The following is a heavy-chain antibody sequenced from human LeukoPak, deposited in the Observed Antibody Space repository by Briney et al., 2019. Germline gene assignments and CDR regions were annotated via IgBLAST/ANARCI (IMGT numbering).Heavy chain of an antibody. CDR1: GGSFSGYY. D-gene: IGHD1-7*01. CDR2: INHSGST. J-gene: IGHJ4*02. CDR3: ARMNYVSSGWGAPFDY. V-gene: IGHV4-34*01. Sequence: SETLSLTCAVYGGSFSGYYWSWIRQPPGKGLEWIGEINHSGSTNYNPSLKSRVTISVDTSKNQFSLKLSSVTAADTAVYYCARMNYVSSGWGAPFDYWGQGTLVTVSS.